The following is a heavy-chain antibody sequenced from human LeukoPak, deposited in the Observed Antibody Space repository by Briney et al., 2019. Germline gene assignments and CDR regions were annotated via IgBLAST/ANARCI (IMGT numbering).Heavy chain of an antibody. Sequence: GGSLRLSCAASGFTFSSYSMNWVRQAPGKGLEWVSSISSSSSYICYADSVKGRFTISRDNAKNSLYLQMNSLRAEDTAVYYCARIWFGEFDYWGQGTLVTVSS. J-gene: IGHJ4*02. D-gene: IGHD3-10*01. CDR1: GFTFSSYS. V-gene: IGHV3-21*01. CDR2: ISSSSSYI. CDR3: ARIWFGEFDY.